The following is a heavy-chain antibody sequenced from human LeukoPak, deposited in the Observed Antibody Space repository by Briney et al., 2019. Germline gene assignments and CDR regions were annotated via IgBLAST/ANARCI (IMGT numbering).Heavy chain of an antibody. CDR3: ARLGWQSNALLLWAFVFDI. CDR1: GYTFTGHY. Sequence: ASVKVSCKASGYTFTGHYMHWVRQAPGQGLEWMGWINPNSGGTNYAQKFQGRVTMTRDTSISTAYMELSRLRSDDTAVYYCARLGWQSNALLLWAFVFDIWGQGTMVTVSS. CDR2: INPNSGGT. D-gene: IGHD3-10*01. V-gene: IGHV1-2*02. J-gene: IGHJ3*02.